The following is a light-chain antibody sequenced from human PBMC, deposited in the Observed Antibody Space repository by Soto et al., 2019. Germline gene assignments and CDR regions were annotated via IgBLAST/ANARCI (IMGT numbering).Light chain of an antibody. CDR2: AAS. V-gene: IGKV1-12*01. J-gene: IGKJ1*01. CDR3: QQSNTYSWT. CDR1: QGISSW. Sequence: DIQMTQSPSSVSASVGGRGTITCRASQGISSWLAWYQQKPGKAPKLLIYAASSLQSGVPSRFSGSGSGTDFTLTISNLQPDDFATYYCQQSNTYSWTFGQGTKVDIK.